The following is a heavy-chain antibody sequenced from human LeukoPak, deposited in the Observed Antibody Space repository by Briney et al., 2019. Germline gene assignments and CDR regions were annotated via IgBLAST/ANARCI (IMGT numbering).Heavy chain of an antibody. CDR3: AKNPMYYYDSSGYYYFDY. J-gene: IGHJ4*02. Sequence: GGSLRLSCAASGFTFSSYSMNWVRQAPGKGLEWVSAISGSGGSTYYADSVKGRFTISRDNSKNTLYLQMNSLRAEDTAVYYCAKNPMYYYDSSGYYYFDYWGQGTLVTVSS. V-gene: IGHV3-23*01. CDR2: ISGSGGST. CDR1: GFTFSSYS. D-gene: IGHD3-22*01.